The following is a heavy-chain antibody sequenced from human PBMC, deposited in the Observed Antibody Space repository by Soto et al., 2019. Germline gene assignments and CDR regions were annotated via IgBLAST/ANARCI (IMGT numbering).Heavy chain of an antibody. Sequence: QVQLVQSGAEVKKPGASVKVSCKASGYTLTSYGISWVRQAPGQGLEWMGWISAYNGNTNYAQKLQGRVTMTTDTSTSKDYMELRSLRSDDTAVYYCARDRGAYGMDVWGQGTTVTVSS. V-gene: IGHV1-18*01. CDR1: GYTLTSYG. J-gene: IGHJ6*02. CDR3: ARDRGAYGMDV. CDR2: ISAYNGNT.